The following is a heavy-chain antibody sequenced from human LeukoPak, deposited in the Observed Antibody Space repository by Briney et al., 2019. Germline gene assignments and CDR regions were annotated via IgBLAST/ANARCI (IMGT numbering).Heavy chain of an antibody. J-gene: IGHJ6*03. Sequence: GGSLRLTCVVSGFNFNNHEMNWVRQAPGKRLEWVWYISSSGSSIYYADSVKGRFTISRDNARNSLYLQMDSLRVEDTALYYCVRDDGAYYQHSMDVWGKGTTVTVSS. V-gene: IGHV3-48*03. D-gene: IGHD3-16*01. CDR3: VRDDGAYYQHSMDV. CDR2: ISSSGSSI. CDR1: GFNFNNHE.